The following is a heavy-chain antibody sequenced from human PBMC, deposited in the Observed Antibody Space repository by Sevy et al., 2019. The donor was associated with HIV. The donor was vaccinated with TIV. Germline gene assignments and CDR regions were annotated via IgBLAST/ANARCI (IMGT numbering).Heavy chain of an antibody. J-gene: IGHJ4*02. CDR3: AREERSGTTTSFDY. D-gene: IGHD1-7*01. Sequence: GESLKIFCAASGFTFSDYGMHWVRQAPGKGLEWVAVIWSDGSNKYYGDSVKGRFTISRDSSKNTLFLQMNSLRVDDTAVYYCAREERSGTTTSFDYWGQGALVTVSS. V-gene: IGHV3-33*01. CDR2: IWSDGSNK. CDR1: GFTFSDYG.